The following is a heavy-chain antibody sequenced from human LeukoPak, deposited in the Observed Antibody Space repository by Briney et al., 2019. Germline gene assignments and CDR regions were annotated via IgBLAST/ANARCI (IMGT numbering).Heavy chain of an antibody. J-gene: IGHJ4*02. D-gene: IGHD3-22*01. CDR1: GGTFSSYA. Sequence: SVKVSCTASGGTFSSYAISWVRQAPGQGLEWMGGIFPIFGTANDAQKFQGRVTITADKSTSTAYMELSSLRSEDTAVYYCARGIPYASSGAFDYWGQGTLVTVSS. CDR2: IFPIFGTA. V-gene: IGHV1-69*06. CDR3: ARGIPYASSGAFDY.